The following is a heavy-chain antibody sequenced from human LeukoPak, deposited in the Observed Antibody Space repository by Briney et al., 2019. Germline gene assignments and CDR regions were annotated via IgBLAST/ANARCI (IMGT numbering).Heavy chain of an antibody. CDR3: ARERGGGSGSSHYYYYYGMDV. D-gene: IGHD3-10*01. J-gene: IGHJ6*04. Sequence: SVKVSCKAPGGTFSSYAISWVRQAPGQGLEWMGGIIPIFGTANYAQKFQGRVTITADESTSTAYMELSSLRSEDTAVYYCARERGGGSGSSHYYYYYGMDVWGKGTTVTVSS. CDR1: GGTFSSYA. CDR2: IIPIFGTA. V-gene: IGHV1-69*01.